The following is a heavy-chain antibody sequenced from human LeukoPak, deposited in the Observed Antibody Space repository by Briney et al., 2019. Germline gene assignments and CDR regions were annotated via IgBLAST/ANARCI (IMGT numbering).Heavy chain of an antibody. J-gene: IGHJ4*02. CDR3: ARSAMVRGVIFDY. V-gene: IGHV4-31*03. CDR1: AASISSGGYY. CDR2: IYYGGST. Sequence: MSSQTLSPTRTVPAASISSGGYYWSWIRQHPGKGLGWFGYIYYGGSTYYNPSLKSRLTISVDTSKNQFSMKLSSVTAADTAVYYCARSAMVRGVIFDYWGQGTLVTVSS. D-gene: IGHD3-10*01.